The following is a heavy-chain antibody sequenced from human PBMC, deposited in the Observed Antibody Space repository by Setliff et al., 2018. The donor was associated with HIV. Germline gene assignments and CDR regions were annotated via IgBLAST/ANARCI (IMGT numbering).Heavy chain of an antibody. J-gene: IGHJ4*02. CDR1: CSRFISFG. CDR2: SRGYNWTT. Sequence: GASVKVSCKASCSRFISFGFSWVRQAPGQGLEWMGWSRGYNWTTQYSPTLKDRITVTTDASTGTAYRELRSLTSDDTAIYFCARDYYGDWGYKFDYWGQG. D-gene: IGHD2-21*02. CDR3: ARDYYGDWGYKFDY. V-gene: IGHV1-18*01.